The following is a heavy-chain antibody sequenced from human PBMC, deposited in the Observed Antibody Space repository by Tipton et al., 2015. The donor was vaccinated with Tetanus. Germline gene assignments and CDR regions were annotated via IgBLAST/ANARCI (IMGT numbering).Heavy chain of an antibody. CDR3: ARHSSLKALNY. Sequence: TLSLTCTVSGGSISSSSYYWGWIRQPPGKGLEWIGSAHYSGSTYYNPSLKSRVTISVDTSKNQFSLELSSVTAADTAVYYCARHSSLKALNYWGQGTLVTASS. D-gene: IGHD3-9*01. J-gene: IGHJ4*02. V-gene: IGHV4-39*01. CDR1: GGSISSSSYY. CDR2: AHYSGST.